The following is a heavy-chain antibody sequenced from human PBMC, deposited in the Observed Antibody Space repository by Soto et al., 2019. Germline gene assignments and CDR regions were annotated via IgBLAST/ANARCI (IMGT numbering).Heavy chain of an antibody. D-gene: IGHD3-10*01. J-gene: IGHJ4*02. CDR3: ARDRDDYGSGNYYNRIDF. V-gene: IGHV1-69*13. Sequence: SVKVSCKASGGIFSTYAISWLRRAPGQGLEWMGGIIPIFGTPNYAQRFQGRVTITADESTSTAYMELSRLRSEDTAVYYCARDRDDYGSGNYYNRIDFWGQGTLVTVSS. CDR2: IIPIFGTP. CDR1: GGIFSTYA.